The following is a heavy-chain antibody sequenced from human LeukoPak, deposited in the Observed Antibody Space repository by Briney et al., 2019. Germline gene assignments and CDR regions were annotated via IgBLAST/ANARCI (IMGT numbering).Heavy chain of an antibody. CDR2: ISWNSGSI. J-gene: IGHJ4*02. D-gene: IGHD6-19*01. CDR1: GFTFSSYA. CDR3: AKDAAPGIAVAGSGTGD. Sequence: GGSLRLSCAASGFTFSSYAMHWVRQAPGKGLEWVSGISWNSGSIGYADSVKGRFTISRDNAKNSLYLQMNSLRAEDTALYYCAKDAAPGIAVAGSGTGDWGQGTLVTVSS. V-gene: IGHV3-9*01.